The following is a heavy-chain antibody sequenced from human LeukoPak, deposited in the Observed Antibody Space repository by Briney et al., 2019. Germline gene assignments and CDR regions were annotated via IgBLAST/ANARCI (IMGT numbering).Heavy chain of an antibody. V-gene: IGHV3-7*01. CDR3: ATYTDWVAGDV. CDR1: GFTFSYAW. Sequence: GASLRLSCAASGFTFSYAWMRWVRHAPEKVLEWVADRKKDGSEKDYVDSVKGRFTISRDNAKNSLYLQMNSLRAEDTAVYYCATYTDWVAGDVWGQGTTVSVSS. J-gene: IGHJ6*02. CDR2: RKKDGSEK. D-gene: IGHD6-19*01.